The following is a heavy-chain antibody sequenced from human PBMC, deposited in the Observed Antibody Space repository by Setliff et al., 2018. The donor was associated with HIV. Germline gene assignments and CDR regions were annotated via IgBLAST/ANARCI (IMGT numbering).Heavy chain of an antibody. V-gene: IGHV1-69-2*01. CDR1: GYTFTDYY. D-gene: IGHD3-10*01. Sequence: ASVKVSRKASGYTFTDYYMHWVQQAPGKGLEWMGRVDPEDGETIYAEKFQGRVTITADTSTDTAYMELSSLRSEDTAVYYCATDKHYYGSGSYYALDYWGPGTLVTVSS. CDR2: VDPEDGET. J-gene: IGHJ4*02. CDR3: ATDKHYYGSGSYYALDY.